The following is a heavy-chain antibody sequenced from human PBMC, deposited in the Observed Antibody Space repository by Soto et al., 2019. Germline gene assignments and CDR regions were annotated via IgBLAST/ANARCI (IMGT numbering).Heavy chain of an antibody. CDR1: GGSISSSKYF. Sequence: PSETRSLTCTVTGGSISSSKYFWGWIRQSPVKGLEWIGSCHNSGVTYYNPSLKSRATVDMSKNQISLKLSSVTAADTALYYCATTSSGYPYWGRGTLVTVSS. V-gene: IGHV4-39*01. CDR3: ATTSSGYPY. D-gene: IGHD3-22*01. CDR2: CHNSGVT. J-gene: IGHJ4*02.